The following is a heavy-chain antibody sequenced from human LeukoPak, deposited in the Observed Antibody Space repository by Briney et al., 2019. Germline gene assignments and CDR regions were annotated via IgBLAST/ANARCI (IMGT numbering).Heavy chain of an antibody. V-gene: IGHV6-1*01. J-gene: IGHJ5*02. CDR1: GDSVSSNSAA. Sequence: SQTLSLTCAISGDSVSSNSAAWNWIRQSPSRGLEWLGRTYYRSKWYNDYAVSVKSRITINPDTSENQFSLQLNSVTPEDTAVYYCARGSWDIVVVVAATTWFDPWGQGTLVTVSS. CDR2: TYYRSKWYN. D-gene: IGHD2-15*01. CDR3: ARGSWDIVVVVAATTWFDP.